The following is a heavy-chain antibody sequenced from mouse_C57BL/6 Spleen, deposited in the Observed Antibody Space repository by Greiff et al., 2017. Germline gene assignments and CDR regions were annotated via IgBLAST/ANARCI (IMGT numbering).Heavy chain of an antibody. CDR3: AREDYDGYDVGPAMDY. J-gene: IGHJ4*01. CDR2: ISDGGSYT. CDR1: GFTFSSYA. Sequence: EVKLVESGGGLVKPGGSLKLSCAASGFTFSSYAMSWVRQTPEKRLEWVATISDGGSYTYYPDNVKGRFTISRDNAKNNLYLQMSHLKSEDTAMYYGAREDYDGYDVGPAMDYWGQGTSVTVSS. V-gene: IGHV5-4*01. D-gene: IGHD2-3*01.